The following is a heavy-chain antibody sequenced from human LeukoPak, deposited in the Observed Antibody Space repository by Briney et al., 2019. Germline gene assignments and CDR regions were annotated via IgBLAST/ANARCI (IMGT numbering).Heavy chain of an antibody. CDR1: GYTFTGYY. CDR3: PRYMDYYHSSGETDY. J-gene: IGHJ4*02. CDR2: INPNSVGT. Sequence: ASAKVSCKPPGYTFTGYYMHWVRQAPGQGREWMGWINPNSVGTNHANKSQVRVTITRYTSISTANMELSRLRSDDTPVYYSPRYMDYYHSSGETDYWGQGPLVTVPS. V-gene: IGHV1-2*07. D-gene: IGHD3-22*01.